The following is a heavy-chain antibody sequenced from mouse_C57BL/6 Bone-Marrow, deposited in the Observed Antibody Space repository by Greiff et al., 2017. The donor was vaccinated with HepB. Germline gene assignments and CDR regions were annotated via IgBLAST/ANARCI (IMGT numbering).Heavy chain of an antibody. D-gene: IGHD2-4*01. J-gene: IGHJ2*01. V-gene: IGHV1-80*01. CDR2: IYPGDGDT. CDR3: ARKGLRWYYFDY. CDR1: GYAFSSYW. Sequence: QVQLKESGAELVKPGASVKISCKASGYAFSSYWMNWVKQRPGKGLEWIGQIYPGDGDTNYNGKFKGKATLTADKSSSTAYMQLSSLTSEDSAVYFCARKGLRWYYFDYWGQGTTLTVSS.